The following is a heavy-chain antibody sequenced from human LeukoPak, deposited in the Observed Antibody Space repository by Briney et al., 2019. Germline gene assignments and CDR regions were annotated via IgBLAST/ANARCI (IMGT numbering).Heavy chain of an antibody. CDR3: AKEYDSGGYGAYFDY. V-gene: IGHV3-30*18. J-gene: IGHJ4*02. CDR2: ISSDGGTK. D-gene: IGHD3-10*01. CDR1: GFTVSSSY. Sequence: GGSLRLSCAASGFTVSSSYMSWVRQAPGKGLEWVAVISSDGGTKYYADSVKGRFTLSRDNSRNTLDLQMNSLGPEDTAVYYCAKEYDSGGYGAYFDYWGQGTLVTVSS.